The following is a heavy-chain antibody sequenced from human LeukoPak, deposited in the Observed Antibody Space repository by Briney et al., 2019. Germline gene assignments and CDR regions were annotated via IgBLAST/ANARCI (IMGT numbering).Heavy chain of an antibody. D-gene: IGHD3-10*01. J-gene: IGHJ5*02. Sequence: SETLSLTCTVSGGSFNSFFWSWVRQPPGKGLEWIGYIYTSGSTYYSPSLKSRVTISLDTSKNQFSLKLISVTAADTAVYYCARRGTWFDPWGQGTLVTVSS. V-gene: IGHV4-4*09. CDR1: GGSFNSFF. CDR2: IYTSGST. CDR3: ARRGTWFDP.